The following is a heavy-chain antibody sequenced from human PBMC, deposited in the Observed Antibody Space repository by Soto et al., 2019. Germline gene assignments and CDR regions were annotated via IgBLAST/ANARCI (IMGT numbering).Heavy chain of an antibody. Sequence: VKVSCKASGGTFSTYAINWVRQAPGQGLEWMGGIIPAFGTADYAQKFRGRVTITAGESTSTAYMELSSLRSEDTAVYYCAREGYDFWSGYYDNWFDPWGQGTLVTVSS. CDR2: IIPAFGTA. CDR3: AREGYDFWSGYYDNWFDP. CDR1: GGTFSTYA. J-gene: IGHJ5*02. V-gene: IGHV1-69*01. D-gene: IGHD3-3*01.